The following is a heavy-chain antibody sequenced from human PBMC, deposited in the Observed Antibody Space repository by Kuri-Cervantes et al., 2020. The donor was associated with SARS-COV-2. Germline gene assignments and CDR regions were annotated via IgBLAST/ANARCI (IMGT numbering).Heavy chain of an antibody. D-gene: IGHD3-10*01. CDR1: GDSVSSNSAA. CDR2: TYYRSKWYN. Sequence: SQTLSLTCAISGDSVSSNSAAWNWIRQSPSRGLEWLGRTYYRSKWYNDYAVSVKSRITINPDTSKNQFSLQLNSVTPGDTAVYYRARGSGDRESYYYYYMDVWGKGTTVTVSS. J-gene: IGHJ6*03. CDR3: ARGSGDRESYYYYYMDV. V-gene: IGHV6-1*01.